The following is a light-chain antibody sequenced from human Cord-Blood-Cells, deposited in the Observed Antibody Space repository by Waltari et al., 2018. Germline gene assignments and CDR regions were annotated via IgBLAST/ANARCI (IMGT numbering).Light chain of an antibody. CDR3: QQSYSTPRT. J-gene: IGKJ1*01. CDR2: AAS. V-gene: IGKV1-39*01. Sequence: DLPITQSPSSLSASVCDSVTITCRASQSISSYLNWYQQKPGKAPKLLIYAASSLQSGVPSRFSGSGSGTDSTLTISSLQPEDFATYYCQQSYSTPRTFGQGTKVEIK. CDR1: QSISSY.